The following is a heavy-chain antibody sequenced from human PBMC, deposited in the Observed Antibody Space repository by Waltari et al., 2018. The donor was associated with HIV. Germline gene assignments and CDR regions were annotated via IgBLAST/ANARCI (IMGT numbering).Heavy chain of an antibody. CDR2: MFYTGSS. J-gene: IGHJ6*02. Sequence: QVKLQASGPGLVKPSETLSLTCVVSGASMRRSSYFWGWIRQAPGKGLEWIGSMFYTGSSYYNPSLKSRVNISIDTLNNQFSLKMTSVTAADTAVYYCARDWDVTTACMDVWGQGTTVTVSS. CDR3: ARDWDVTTACMDV. D-gene: IGHD1-26*01. V-gene: IGHV4-39*07. CDR1: GASMRRSSYF.